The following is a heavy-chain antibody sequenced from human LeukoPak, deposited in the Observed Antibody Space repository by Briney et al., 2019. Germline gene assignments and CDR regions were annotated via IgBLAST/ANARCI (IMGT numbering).Heavy chain of an antibody. V-gene: IGHV3-30*18. CDR3: AKDGNRRGGATFLAYY. CDR1: GFTFSSYG. D-gene: IGHD1-26*01. Sequence: QPGGSLRLSCAASGFTFSSYGMHWVRQAPGKGLEWVAAISYDGSNKYYADSVKGRFTISRDNSKNTLYLQMNSLRAEDTAVYYCAKDGNRRGGATFLAYYWGQGTLVTVSS. J-gene: IGHJ4*02. CDR2: ISYDGSNK.